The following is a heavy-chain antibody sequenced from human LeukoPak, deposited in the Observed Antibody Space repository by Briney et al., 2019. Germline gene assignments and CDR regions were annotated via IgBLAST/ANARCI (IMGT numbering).Heavy chain of an antibody. J-gene: IGHJ4*02. V-gene: IGHV4-34*01. CDR3: AGDSMVRGVIGY. Sequence: SETLSLTCAVYGGSFSGYYWSWIRQPPGKGLEWIGEINHSGSTNYNPSLKSRVTISVDTSKNQFSLKLSSVTAAETAVYYCAGDSMVRGVIGYWGQGTLVTVSS. CDR2: INHSGST. CDR1: GGSFSGYY. D-gene: IGHD3-10*01.